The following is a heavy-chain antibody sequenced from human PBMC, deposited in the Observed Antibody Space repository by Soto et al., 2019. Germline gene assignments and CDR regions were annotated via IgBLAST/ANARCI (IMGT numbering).Heavy chain of an antibody. Sequence: GGSLRLSCAASGFTVSSNYMSWVRQAPGKGLEWVSVIYSGGSTYYADSVKGRFTISRDNSKNTLYLQMNSLRAEDTAVYYCARDNPYGDQPRAPKNYYYYYGMDVWGQGTTVTVSS. CDR2: IYSGGST. CDR3: ARDNPYGDQPRAPKNYYYYYGMDV. CDR1: GFTVSSNY. D-gene: IGHD4-17*01. J-gene: IGHJ6*02. V-gene: IGHV3-66*01.